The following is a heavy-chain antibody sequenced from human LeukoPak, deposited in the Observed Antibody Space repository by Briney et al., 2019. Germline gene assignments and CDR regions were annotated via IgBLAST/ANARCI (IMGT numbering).Heavy chain of an antibody. D-gene: IGHD2-15*01. CDR2: IYFSGST. J-gene: IGHJ4*02. CDR3: ARGGWSLDY. CDR1: GGSISSYY. Sequence: SEALSLTCTVSGGSISSYYWSWIRQPPGKGLEWIGYIYFSGSTNYNPSLKSRVTISVDTSKNQFSLKLSSVTAADTAVYYCARGGWSLDYWGQGTLVTVSS. V-gene: IGHV4-59*01.